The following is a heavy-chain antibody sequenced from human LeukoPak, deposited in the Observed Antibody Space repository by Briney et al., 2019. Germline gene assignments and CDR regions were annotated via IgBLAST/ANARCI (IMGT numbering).Heavy chain of an antibody. CDR1: GFTFSSYS. D-gene: IGHD2-21*01. Sequence: GGSLRLSCAASGFTFSSYSMNWVRQAPGKGLVWVSRINSDGSSTSYADSVKGRFTISRDNAKNTLYLQMNSLRAEDTAVYYCARDLGAPIAFFDYWGQGTLVTVSS. CDR2: INSDGSST. CDR3: ARDLGAPIAFFDY. J-gene: IGHJ4*02. V-gene: IGHV3-74*01.